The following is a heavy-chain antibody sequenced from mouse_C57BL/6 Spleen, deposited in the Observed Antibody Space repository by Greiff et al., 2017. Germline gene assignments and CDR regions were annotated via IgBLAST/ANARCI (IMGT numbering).Heavy chain of an antibody. D-gene: IGHD1-1*01. V-gene: IGHV1-52*01. CDR1: GYTFTSYW. CDR2: IDPSDSET. Sequence: VQLQQPGAELVRPGSSVKLSCKASGYTFTSYWMHWVKQRPIQGLEWIGNIDPSDSETHSNQKFTDKATLTVDTSSSTACMQLSSLTSEDSAVYCCARADYCGSSYGAYWGKGTLVTVSA. CDR3: ARADYCGSSYGAY. J-gene: IGHJ3*01.